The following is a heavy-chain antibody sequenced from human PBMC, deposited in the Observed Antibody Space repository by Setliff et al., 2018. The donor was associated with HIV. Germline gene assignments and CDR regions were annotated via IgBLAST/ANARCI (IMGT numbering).Heavy chain of an antibody. V-gene: IGHV4-31*03. CDR1: GGSISSGGYY. D-gene: IGHD2-21*02. J-gene: IGHJ4*02. CDR2: IYYSGST. Sequence: PSETLSLTCSVSGGSISSGGYYWSWIRQHPGKGLEWIGYIYYSGSTYYNPSLKSRFIISVDTSRNEFSLKLSSVTAADTAVYFCARGGAFCGRDSCYYLDYWGQGNPVTVSS. CDR3: ARGGAFCGRDSCYYLDY.